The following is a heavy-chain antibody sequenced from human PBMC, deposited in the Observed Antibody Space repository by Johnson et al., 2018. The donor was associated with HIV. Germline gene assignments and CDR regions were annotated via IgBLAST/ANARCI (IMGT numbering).Heavy chain of an antibody. V-gene: IGHV3-74*01. D-gene: IGHD2-15*01. CDR1: GFTFSSHW. Sequence: VQLVESGGGLVQPGGSLRLSCAASGFTFSSHWIHWVRQAPGKGLVWVSRINGDGSNTNYANSVRGRFTISRDNAKNTLYLQMNSLRAEDTAVYYCATEMVAALDAFDIWGQGTMVTVSS. J-gene: IGHJ3*02. CDR2: INGDGSNT. CDR3: ATEMVAALDAFDI.